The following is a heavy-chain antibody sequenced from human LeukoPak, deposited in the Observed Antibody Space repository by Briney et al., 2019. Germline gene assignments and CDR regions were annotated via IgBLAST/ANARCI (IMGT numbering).Heavy chain of an antibody. CDR2: IYTSGST. CDR1: GGSISSYY. Sequence: SETLSLTCTVSGGSISSYYWSWIRQPAGKGLEWIGRIYTSGSTNYNPSLKSRVTISVDKSKNQFSLKLSSVTAADTAVYYCARDNQYYYDSSGYETYYYYMDVWGTGTTVTVSS. CDR3: ARDNQYYYDSSGYETYYYYMDV. J-gene: IGHJ6*03. V-gene: IGHV4-4*07. D-gene: IGHD3-22*01.